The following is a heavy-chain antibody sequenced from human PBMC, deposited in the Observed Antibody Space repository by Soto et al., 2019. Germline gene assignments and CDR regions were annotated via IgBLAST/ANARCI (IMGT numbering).Heavy chain of an antibody. CDR2: IGFSGSTK. CDR3: ARSPFLECN. V-gene: IGHV3-48*03. J-gene: IGHJ4*02. CDR1: GFTFSSYE. D-gene: IGHD3-3*02. Sequence: GSLRLSCAASGFTFSSYEMNWVRQAPGKGLEWVSYIGFSGSTKYYADSVKGRFTISRDNAKNSLFLQMNSLRVEDTAVYYCARSPFLECNWAQGTLVTVSS.